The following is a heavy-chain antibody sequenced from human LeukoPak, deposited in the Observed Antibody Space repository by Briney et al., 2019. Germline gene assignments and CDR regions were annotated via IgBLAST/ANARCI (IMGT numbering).Heavy chain of an antibody. D-gene: IGHD6-13*01. CDR3: ARGGGSGRYGLPFDS. CDR1: GFKFSSYS. V-gene: IGHV3-21*01. Sequence: GGSLRLSCAASGFKFSSYSMKWVRQAPGKGLEWVSFISSSSSYIYYADSVKGRFTISRDNAKNSVYLQMNSLTDEDTAVYYCARGGGSGRYGLPFDSWGQGTLVTVSS. CDR2: ISSSSSYI. J-gene: IGHJ4*02.